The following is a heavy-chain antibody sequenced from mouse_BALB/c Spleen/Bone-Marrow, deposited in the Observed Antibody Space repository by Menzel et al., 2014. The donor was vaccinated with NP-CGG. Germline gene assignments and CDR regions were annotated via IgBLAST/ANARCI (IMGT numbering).Heavy chain of an antibody. CDR3: ARSYDYDGNYAMDY. CDR1: GYTFTSYY. V-gene: IGHV1S56*01. D-gene: IGHD2-4*01. CDR2: IYPGNVNT. J-gene: IGHJ4*01. Sequence: VKVVESGPELVKPGASVRISCKASGYTFTSYYIHWVKQRPGQGLEWIGWIYPGNVNTKYNEKFKGKATLTADKSSSTAYMQVSSLTSEDSAVYFCARSYDYDGNYAMDYWGQGTPVTVTS.